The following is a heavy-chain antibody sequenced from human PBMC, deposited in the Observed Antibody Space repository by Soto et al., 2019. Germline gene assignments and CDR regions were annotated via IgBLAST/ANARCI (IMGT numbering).Heavy chain of an antibody. J-gene: IGHJ6*02. Sequence: GGSLRLSCAASGFTFSSYAMSWVRQAQGKGLEWVSAISGSGGSTYYADSVKGRFTISRDNSKNTLYLQMNSLRAEDTAVYYCAKGSSRWASYYYGMDVWGQGTTVTVSS. V-gene: IGHV3-23*01. D-gene: IGHD6-19*01. CDR2: ISGSGGST. CDR1: GFTFSSYA. CDR3: AKGSSRWASYYYGMDV.